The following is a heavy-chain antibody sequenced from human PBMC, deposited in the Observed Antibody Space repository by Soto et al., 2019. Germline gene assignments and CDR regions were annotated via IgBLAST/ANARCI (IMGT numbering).Heavy chain of an antibody. Sequence: PSETLSLTCTVSGGSISNYYWSWIRQPPGKGLEWIGYIYYSGSANYNPSLKSRVTISVDTSKNQFSLKLSSVTAADTAVYYCARDCGSYWGGDFDSWGQGTLVTVSS. CDR2: IYYSGSA. J-gene: IGHJ4*02. V-gene: IGHV4-59*01. D-gene: IGHD1-26*01. CDR1: GGSISNYY. CDR3: ARDCGSYWGGDFDS.